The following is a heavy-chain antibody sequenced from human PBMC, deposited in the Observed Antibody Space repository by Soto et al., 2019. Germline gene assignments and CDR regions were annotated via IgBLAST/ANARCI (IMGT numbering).Heavy chain of an antibody. CDR2: ISAYNGNT. V-gene: IGHV1-18*01. D-gene: IGHD6-19*01. J-gene: IGHJ6*02. CDR3: ARDGAGQWLFHDGYYDGMDV. Sequence: QVQLVQSGAEVKKPGASVKVSCKASGYTFTSYGISWVRQAPGQGLEWMGWISAYNGNTNYAQKLQARVTTTTDTSTSTAYMELRSLRSDDTAVYYCARDGAGQWLFHDGYYDGMDVWGQGTTVTVSS. CDR1: GYTFTSYG.